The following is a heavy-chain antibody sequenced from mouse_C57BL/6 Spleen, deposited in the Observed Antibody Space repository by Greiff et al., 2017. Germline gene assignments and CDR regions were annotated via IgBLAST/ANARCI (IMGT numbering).Heavy chain of an antibody. D-gene: IGHD3-2*02. Sequence: QVQLKQPGAELVKPGASVKLSCKASGYTFTSYWMQWVKQRPGQGLEWIGEIDPSDSYTNYNQKFKGKATLTVDTSSSTAYMQLSSLTSEDSAVYYCARWKRDSSGSDYWGQGTTLTVSS. CDR2: IDPSDSYT. J-gene: IGHJ2*01. CDR1: GYTFTSYW. V-gene: IGHV1-50*01. CDR3: ARWKRDSSGSDY.